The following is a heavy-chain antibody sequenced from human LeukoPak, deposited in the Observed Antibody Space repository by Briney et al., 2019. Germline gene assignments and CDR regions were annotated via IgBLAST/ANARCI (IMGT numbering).Heavy chain of an antibody. CDR1: GFTFSSYS. J-gene: IGHJ6*02. D-gene: IGHD1-20*01. CDR2: ISSSSSYI. CDR3: ARDTRITENYGMDV. V-gene: IGHV3-21*01. Sequence: GGSLRLSCAASGFTFSSYSMTWVRQAPGKGLEWVSSISSSSSYIYYADSVKGRFTISRDNAKNSLYLQMNSLRAEDTAVYYCARDTRITENYGMDVWGQGTTVTVSS.